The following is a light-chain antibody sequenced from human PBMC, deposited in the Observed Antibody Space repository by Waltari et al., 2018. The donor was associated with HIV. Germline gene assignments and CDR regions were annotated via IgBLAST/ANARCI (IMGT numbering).Light chain of an antibody. CDR1: QGIAPY. Sequence: IQLPQSPSFLSASVGDRVTITCRASQGIAPYLSWYQQKPGRPPKLLIYAASTLQSGVPSRFSGSGSGTEFTLTVSSLQPEDSATYYCQQLNGYPTFGQGTKVEIK. V-gene: IGKV1-9*01. CDR3: QQLNGYPT. CDR2: AAS. J-gene: IGKJ1*01.